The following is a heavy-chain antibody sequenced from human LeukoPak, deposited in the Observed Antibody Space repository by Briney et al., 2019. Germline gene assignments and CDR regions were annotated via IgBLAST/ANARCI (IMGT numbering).Heavy chain of an antibody. CDR1: GYTFTGYY. V-gene: IGHV1-46*01. J-gene: IGHJ5*02. CDR3: ARSIQGSSGWDNWFDP. Sequence: GASVKVSCKASGYTFTGYYMHWVRQAPGQGLEWMGIINPSGGSTSYAQKFQGRVTMTRDTSTSTVYMELSSLRSEDTAVYYCARSIQGSSGWDNWFDPWGQGTLVTVSS. D-gene: IGHD6-19*01. CDR2: INPSGGST.